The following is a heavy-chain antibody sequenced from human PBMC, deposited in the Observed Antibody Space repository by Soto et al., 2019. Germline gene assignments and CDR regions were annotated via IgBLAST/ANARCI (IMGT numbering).Heavy chain of an antibody. Sequence: GGSLRLSCAASGFTFDDYAMHWAGQAPGKGLEWVSAISWNSGSIGYADSVKGRFTISRDNAKNSLYLQMNSLRAENTALYYCEKDISGNPAHYGMDVWGQWTTVTVSS. D-gene: IGHD1-26*01. V-gene: IGHV3-9*01. CDR1: GFTFDDYA. J-gene: IGHJ6*02. CDR2: ISWNSGSI. CDR3: EKDISGNPAHYGMDV.